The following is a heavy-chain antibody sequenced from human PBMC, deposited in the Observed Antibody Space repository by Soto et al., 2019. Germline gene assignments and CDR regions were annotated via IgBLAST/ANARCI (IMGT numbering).Heavy chain of an antibody. Sequence: ASVKVSCKASGFTFTSSAVQWVRQARGQRLEWIGWIVVGSGNTNYAQKFQERVTITRDMSTSTAYMELSSLRSEDTAVYYCAASNLPRRGGDYWGQGTLVTVSS. D-gene: IGHD2-15*01. J-gene: IGHJ4*02. CDR2: IVVGSGNT. CDR1: GFTFTSSA. V-gene: IGHV1-58*01. CDR3: AASNLPRRGGDY.